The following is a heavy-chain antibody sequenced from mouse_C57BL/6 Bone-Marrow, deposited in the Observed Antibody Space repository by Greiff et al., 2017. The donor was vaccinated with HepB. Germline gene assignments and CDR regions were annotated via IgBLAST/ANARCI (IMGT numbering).Heavy chain of an antibody. Sequence: EVQLQQSGPVLVKPGASVKMSCKASGYTFTYYYMNWVKQSHGKSLEWIGVINPYNGGTSYNQKFKGKATLTVDKSSSTAYMELNSLTSEDSAVYYCARRGTAWFAYWGQGTLVTVSA. CDR1: GYTFTYYY. CDR2: INPYNGGT. D-gene: IGHD3-3*01. J-gene: IGHJ3*01. V-gene: IGHV1-19*01. CDR3: ARRGTAWFAY.